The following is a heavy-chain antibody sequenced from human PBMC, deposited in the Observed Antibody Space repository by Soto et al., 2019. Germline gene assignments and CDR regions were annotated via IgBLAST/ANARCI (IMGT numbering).Heavy chain of an antibody. CDR3: ARTGRTAMVPVPLSP. V-gene: IGHV1-69*13. CDR2: IIPIFGTA. J-gene: IGHJ5*02. Sequence: EASVKVSCKASGGTFSSYAISWVRQSPGQGLEWMGGIIPIFGTANYAQKFQGRVTITADESTSTAYMELSSLRSEDTAVYYCARTGRTAMVPVPLSPWGQGTLVTVSS. CDR1: GGTFSSYA. D-gene: IGHD5-18*01.